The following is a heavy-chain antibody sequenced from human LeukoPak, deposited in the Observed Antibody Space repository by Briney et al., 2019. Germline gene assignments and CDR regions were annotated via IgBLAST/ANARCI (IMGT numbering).Heavy chain of an antibody. CDR1: GFTFSSYD. D-gene: IGHD5-12*01. V-gene: IGHV3-23*01. Sequence: GGSLRLSCAASGFTFSSYDMNWVRQAPGKGLEWVSGISGSGGSTYYADSVKGRFTISRDNYKNTLYLQMNSLRAEDTAVYYCARGKSSGYVEEYYFDYWGQGTLVTVSS. CDR2: ISGSGGST. CDR3: ARGKSSGYVEEYYFDY. J-gene: IGHJ4*02.